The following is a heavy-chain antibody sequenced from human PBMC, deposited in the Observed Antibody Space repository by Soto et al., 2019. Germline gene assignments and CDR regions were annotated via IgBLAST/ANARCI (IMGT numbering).Heavy chain of an antibody. J-gene: IGHJ6*02. CDR3: ARAREYYYDSSCHGMDV. D-gene: IGHD3-22*01. Sequence: PSETLSLTCTVSGGSISSGDYYWSWIRQPPGKGLEWIGYIYYSGSTYYNPSLKSRVTISVDTSKNQFSLKLSSVTAADTAVYYCARAREYYYDSSCHGMDVWGQGTTVTAS. CDR2: IYYSGST. CDR1: GGSISSGDYY. V-gene: IGHV4-30-4*01.